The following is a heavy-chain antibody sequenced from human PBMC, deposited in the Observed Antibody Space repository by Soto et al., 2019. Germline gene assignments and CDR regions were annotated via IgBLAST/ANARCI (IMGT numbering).Heavy chain of an antibody. Sequence: QVQLQESGPGLVKPSETLSLTCTVSGGSISSYYWSWIRQPPGKGLEWIGYIYYSGSTNYNPSLKIRVTISVDPSKNQFSLKLSSVTAADSAVYYCARQFYCSGCSCYSGSDYAFYIWGQGTMVTVSS. CDR3: ARQFYCSGCSCYSGSDYAFYI. CDR1: GGSISSYY. CDR2: IYYSGST. V-gene: IGHV4-59*08. J-gene: IGHJ3*02. D-gene: IGHD2-15*01.